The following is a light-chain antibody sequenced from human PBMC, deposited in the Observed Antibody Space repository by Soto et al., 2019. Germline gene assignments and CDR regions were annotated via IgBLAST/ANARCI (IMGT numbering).Light chain of an antibody. J-gene: IGLJ1*01. CDR2: NVY. CDR3: SSYTSGTTLYV. V-gene: IGLV2-14*03. Sequence: ALTQPASVSGSPGQSITISCTGTSSDVGAYNFVSWHQQHPGKAPKLMIYNVYDRPSGISYRFSGSKSGNTASLTISGLQGEDEADYYCSSYTSGTTLYVFGTGTKVTVL. CDR1: SSDVGAYNF.